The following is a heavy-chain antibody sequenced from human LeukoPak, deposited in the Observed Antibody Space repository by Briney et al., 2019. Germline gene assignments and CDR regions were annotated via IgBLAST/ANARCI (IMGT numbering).Heavy chain of an antibody. J-gene: IGHJ5*02. D-gene: IGHD6-19*01. CDR3: ASALRTSGWYGYNWLEP. CDR1: GGSFSGYY. Sequence: PSETLSLTCAVYGGSFSGYYWSWIRQPPGKGLEWIGEINHSGSTNYNPSLKSRDTMSIDTSKNQFSLQLNSVTPDDTAVYYCASALRTSGWYGYNWLEPWGQGTLVIVSS. CDR2: INHSGST. V-gene: IGHV4-34*01.